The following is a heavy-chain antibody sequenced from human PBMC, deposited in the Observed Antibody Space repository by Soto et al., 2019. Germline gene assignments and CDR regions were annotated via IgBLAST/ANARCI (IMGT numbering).Heavy chain of an antibody. CDR1: GGTFSSYA. CDR3: ATLGGYDILTGSFDY. V-gene: IGHV1-69*13. J-gene: IGHJ4*02. Sequence: SVKVSFKASGGTFSSYAISWLRQAPGQGLEWMGGIIPIFGTANYAQKFQGRVTITADESTSTAYMELSSLRSEDTAVYYCATLGGYDILTGSFDYWGQGTLVTVSS. CDR2: IIPIFGTA. D-gene: IGHD3-9*01.